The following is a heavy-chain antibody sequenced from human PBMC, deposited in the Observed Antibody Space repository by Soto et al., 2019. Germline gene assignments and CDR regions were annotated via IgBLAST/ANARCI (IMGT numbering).Heavy chain of an antibody. V-gene: IGHV1-18*01. CDR3: ARGIVVVPAALEYFQH. CDR1: GYTFTSYG. D-gene: IGHD2-2*01. Sequence: GASVKVSCKASGYTFTSYGISWVRQAPGQGLEWMGWISAYNGKTNYAQKFQGRVTMTTDTSTSTAYMELSSLRSEDTAVYYCARGIVVVPAALEYFQHWGQGTLVTVSS. J-gene: IGHJ1*01. CDR2: ISAYNGKT.